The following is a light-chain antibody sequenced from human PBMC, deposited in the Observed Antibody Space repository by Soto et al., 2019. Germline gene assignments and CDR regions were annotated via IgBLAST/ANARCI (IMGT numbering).Light chain of an antibody. CDR1: QSLVYSDGNTY. CDR2: KVS. CDR3: MQSTHWFS. J-gene: IGKJ2*01. V-gene: IGKV2-30*01. Sequence: DAVMTQSPLSLPVTLVQPASISCRSSQSLVYSDGNTYLNWFQRRLGQSPRRLIYKVSTRDSGVPDILSGSGSGADFTLKISRVEGGDVGVYYCMQSTHWFSFGQGTKGDIK.